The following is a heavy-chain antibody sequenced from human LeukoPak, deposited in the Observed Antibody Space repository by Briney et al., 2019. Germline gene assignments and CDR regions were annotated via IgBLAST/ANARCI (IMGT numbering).Heavy chain of an antibody. J-gene: IGHJ4*02. CDR2: MTGPADTT. Sequence: GGSLRLSCAASGFNFNNFAMSWVRQAPGKGPEWLSAMTGPADTTYYAESVKGRFTISRDNSKNTLFLQMNSLRAEDTAVYYCLLATINSGLFHYWGQGTLVTVSS. CDR3: LLATINSGLFHY. V-gene: IGHV3-23*01. CDR1: GFNFNNFA. D-gene: IGHD5-24*01.